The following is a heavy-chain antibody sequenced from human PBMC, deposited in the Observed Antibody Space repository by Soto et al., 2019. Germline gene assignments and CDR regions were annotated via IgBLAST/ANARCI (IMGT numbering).Heavy chain of an antibody. Sequence: WTWIRQSLGKGLEWIGEISQSGFTNYNPSLESRVSMSVDTSKSQFSLQLTSVTAADTAVYYCARGLFSSGWYSYFDPWGQGTPVTVSS. J-gene: IGHJ5*02. D-gene: IGHD6-19*01. V-gene: IGHV4-34*01. CDR2: ISQSGFT. CDR3: ARGLFSSGWYSYFDP.